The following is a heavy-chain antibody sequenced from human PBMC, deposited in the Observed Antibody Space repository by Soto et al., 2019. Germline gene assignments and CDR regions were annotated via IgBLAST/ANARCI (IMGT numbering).Heavy chain of an antibody. D-gene: IGHD3-22*01. CDR1: GGTFSSYA. V-gene: IGHV1-69*06. CDR2: IIPIFGTA. CDR3: ARQTYYYDSSGYDGRGYNWFDP. J-gene: IGHJ5*02. Sequence: QVQLVQSGAEVKKPGSSVKVSCKASGGTFSSYAISWVRQAPGQGLEWMGGIIPIFGTANYAQKFQGRVTITADKSTSTAYMELSSLRSEDTAVYYCARQTYYYDSSGYDGRGYNWFDPWGQGTLVTVSS.